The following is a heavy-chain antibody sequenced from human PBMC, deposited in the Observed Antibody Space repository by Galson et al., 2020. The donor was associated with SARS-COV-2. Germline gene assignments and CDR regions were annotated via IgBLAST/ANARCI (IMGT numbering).Heavy chain of an antibody. J-gene: IGHJ6*03. CDR2: ISAYNGNT. D-gene: IGHD3-9*01. CDR3: ARDTYYDILTGYPYYYYMDV. V-gene: IGHV1-18*04. CDR1: GYTFTSYG. Sequence: ASVKVSCKASGYTFTSYGISWVRQAPGQGLEWMGWISAYNGNTSYAQKLQGRVTMTTDTSTSTAYMELRSLRSDDTAVYYCARDTYYDILTGYPYYYYMDVWGKGTTVTVSS.